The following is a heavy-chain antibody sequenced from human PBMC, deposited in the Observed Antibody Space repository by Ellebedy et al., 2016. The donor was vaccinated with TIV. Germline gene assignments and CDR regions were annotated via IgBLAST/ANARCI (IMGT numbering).Heavy chain of an antibody. CDR3: ASGIVVSPFDY. CDR1: GFTFSSYW. V-gene: IGHV3-7*03. Sequence: GESLKISCAASGFTFSSYWMGWVRQAPGKGLEWVANIKQGGSEKFYVNSVKGRFSISRGDAKSSLYLQMESLRGDDTAMYYCASGIVVSPFDYWGQGILVTVSS. D-gene: IGHD2-15*01. CDR2: IKQGGSEK. J-gene: IGHJ4*02.